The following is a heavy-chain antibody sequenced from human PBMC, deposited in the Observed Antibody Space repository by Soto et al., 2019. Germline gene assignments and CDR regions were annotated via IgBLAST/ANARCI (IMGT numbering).Heavy chain of an antibody. J-gene: IGHJ3*02. CDR3: ASKFGELLADAFDI. Sequence: QVQLQESGPGLVKPSGILSLTCAVSGASISSRNWWSWVRQSPGKGLEWIGEIYHSGSTNYNPSLKSRVTISVDKSKNQFSLYLSSVTAADTAVYYCASKFGELLADAFDIWGQGTMVTVSS. CDR2: IYHSGST. V-gene: IGHV4-4*02. CDR1: GASISSRNW. D-gene: IGHD3-10*01.